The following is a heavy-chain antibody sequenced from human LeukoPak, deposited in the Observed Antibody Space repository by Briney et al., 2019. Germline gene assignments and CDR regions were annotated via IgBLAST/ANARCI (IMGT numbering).Heavy chain of an antibody. CDR1: GGSISRSTYY. D-gene: IGHD6-13*01. V-gene: IGHV4-39*07. J-gene: IGHJ3*02. CDR2: IYYSGST. Sequence: SETLSLTCAVSGGSISRSTYYWGCIRQPPGKGLEWIGSIYYSGSTYYNPSLKSRVTISVDTSKNQFSLKLSSVTAADTAVYYCARGYSSTSTFDIWGQGTLVTVSS. CDR3: ARGYSSTSTFDI.